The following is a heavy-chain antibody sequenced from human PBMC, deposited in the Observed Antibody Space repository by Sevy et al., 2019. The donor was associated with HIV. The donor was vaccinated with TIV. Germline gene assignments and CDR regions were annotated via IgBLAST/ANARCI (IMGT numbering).Heavy chain of an antibody. Sequence: GESLKISCKGSGYRFTSYWIGWVRQMSGKGLEWMGIVYPDDSDIRYSPSFQGQVTISADKSISTAYLQWSSLKALDTAMYFCARRVYDSSGYPQYYFDYWGQGTLVTVSS. CDR1: GYRFTSYW. V-gene: IGHV5-51*01. CDR3: ARRVYDSSGYPQYYFDY. J-gene: IGHJ4*02. CDR2: VYPDDSDI. D-gene: IGHD3-22*01.